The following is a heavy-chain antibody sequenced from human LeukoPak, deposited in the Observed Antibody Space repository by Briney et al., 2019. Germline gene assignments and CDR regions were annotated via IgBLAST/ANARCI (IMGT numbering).Heavy chain of an antibody. V-gene: IGHV1-24*01. CDR3: ARAHCGGDCYSGVHAFDI. D-gene: IGHD2-21*02. Sequence: ASVKVSCKVSGYTLTELSMHWVRQAPGKGLEWMGGFDPEDGETIYAQKFQGWVTMTRDTSISTAYMELSRPRSDDTAVYYCARAHCGGDCYSGVHAFDIWGQGTMVTVSS. CDR1: GYTLTELS. J-gene: IGHJ3*02. CDR2: FDPEDGET.